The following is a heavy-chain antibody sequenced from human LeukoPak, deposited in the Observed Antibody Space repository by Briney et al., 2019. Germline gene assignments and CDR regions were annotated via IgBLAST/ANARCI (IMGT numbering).Heavy chain of an antibody. Sequence: SETLSLTCTVSGDSISSGDNYWTWIRQPPGKGLEWIGHIYYSGTTDYSPSLKSRLTISVDTSKNQFSLKLNSVTAADTAVYYCVRATKPPPYYGLGSYSFDDWGQGTLVTVSS. CDR3: VRATKPPPYYGLGSYSFDD. J-gene: IGHJ4*02. D-gene: IGHD3-10*01. CDR2: IYYSGTT. CDR1: GDSISSGDNY. V-gene: IGHV4-30-4*01.